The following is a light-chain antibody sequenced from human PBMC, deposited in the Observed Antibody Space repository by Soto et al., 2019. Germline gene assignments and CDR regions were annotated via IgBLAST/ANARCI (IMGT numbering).Light chain of an antibody. J-gene: IGKJ1*01. CDR2: GAS. CDR1: QSISTY. Sequence: DIQMTQSPSSLSASVGDRVTITCRASQSISTYLNWYQQKPGKAPKVLMYGASSLQSGVPPRFSGSGSGTDFTLTISSLQPEDFATYYCQQSYSNLWTFGQGTKVEVK. CDR3: QQSYSNLWT. V-gene: IGKV1-39*01.